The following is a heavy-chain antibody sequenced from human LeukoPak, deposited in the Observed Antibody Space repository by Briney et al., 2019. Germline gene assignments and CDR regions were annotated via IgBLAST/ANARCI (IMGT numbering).Heavy chain of an antibody. CDR1: GYTFTGYY. D-gene: IGHD1-26*01. Sequence: ASVKVSCKASGYTFTGYYIHWVRQAPGQGLEWMGLINPNSGGTNYAQKFQGRVTMTRDTSISTAYMELSRLRSDDTAVYYCARDPGDIVGATNWFDPWGQGTLVTVSS. V-gene: IGHV1-2*02. CDR3: ARDPGDIVGATNWFDP. CDR2: INPNSGGT. J-gene: IGHJ5*02.